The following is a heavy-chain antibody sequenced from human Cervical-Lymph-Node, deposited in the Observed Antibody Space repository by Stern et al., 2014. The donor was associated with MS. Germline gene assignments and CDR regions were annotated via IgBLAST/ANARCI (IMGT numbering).Heavy chain of an antibody. CDR3: AKDISSGRWEAQYYYGMDV. J-gene: IGHJ6*02. V-gene: IGHV3-9*01. Sequence: EVQLVESGGGLVQPGRSLRLSCAGSRFNFDDYAMHWVRQAPGRGLEWVSSISWNSGCMEYADSVKGLFTISRDNAKNSLYLQMDSLRVEDTAIYYCAKDISSGRWEAQYYYGMDVWGQGTTVTVSS. CDR2: ISWNSGCM. CDR1: RFNFDDYA. D-gene: IGHD6-19*01.